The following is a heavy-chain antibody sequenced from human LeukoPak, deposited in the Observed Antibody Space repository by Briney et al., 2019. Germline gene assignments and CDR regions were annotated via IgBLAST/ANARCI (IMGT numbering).Heavy chain of an antibody. J-gene: IGHJ4*02. Sequence: PSETLSLTCAVYGGSFSGYYWSWIRQPPGKGLEWIGEINHSGSTNYNPSLKSRVTISVDTSKNQFSLKLSSVTAADTAVYYCARGRFIVPIFGVVSHFGYWGQGTLVTVSS. CDR1: GGSFSGYY. CDR2: INHSGST. CDR3: ARGRFIVPIFGVVSHFGY. V-gene: IGHV4-34*01. D-gene: IGHD3-3*01.